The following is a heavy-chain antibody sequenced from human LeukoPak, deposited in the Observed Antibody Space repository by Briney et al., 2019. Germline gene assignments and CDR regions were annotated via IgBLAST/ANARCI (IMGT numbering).Heavy chain of an antibody. J-gene: IGHJ5*02. CDR2: IWYDGSKK. CDR3: ARDDCSTTCCYAA. D-gene: IGHD2-2*01. Sequence: GRSLRLSCAASGFPFSDHGMHWASQVPGKGLEWVAVIWYDGSKKFYAASVRGRFTISRDISKNTVYLQMNSLRAEDTALYYCARDDCSTTCCYAAWGQGTLVTVSS. V-gene: IGHV3-33*01. CDR1: GFPFSDHG.